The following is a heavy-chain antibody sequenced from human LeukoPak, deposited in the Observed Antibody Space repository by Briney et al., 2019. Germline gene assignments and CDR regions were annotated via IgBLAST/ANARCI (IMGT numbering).Heavy chain of an antibody. Sequence: PSETLSLTCTVSGYSISSGYYWGWIRQPPGKGLEWIGSIYYSGSTYYNPSLKSRVTISVDTSRTHFSLKVTSVTAADTAVYYCARDAILAAAGTSAFDIWGQGTMVTVSS. J-gene: IGHJ3*02. CDR2: IYYSGST. CDR3: ARDAILAAAGTSAFDI. CDR1: GYSISSGYY. D-gene: IGHD6-13*01. V-gene: IGHV4-38-2*02.